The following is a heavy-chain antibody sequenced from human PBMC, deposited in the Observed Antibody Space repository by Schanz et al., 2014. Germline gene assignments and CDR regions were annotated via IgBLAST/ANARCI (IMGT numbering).Heavy chain of an antibody. CDR3: AKRCSSTSCSHGAFDI. V-gene: IGHV3-23*03. J-gene: IGHJ3*02. CDR1: GFNFSSYA. D-gene: IGHD2-2*01. CDR2: IYSDGRT. Sequence: EVQLLESGGGLVQPGGSLRLSCAASGFNFSSYAMTWVRQAPGKGLEWVSVIYSDGRTYYGDSVKGRFPISRDNSKNTLYLQMNSLRDEDTAMYYCAKRCSSTSCSHGAFDIWGPGTMVTVSS.